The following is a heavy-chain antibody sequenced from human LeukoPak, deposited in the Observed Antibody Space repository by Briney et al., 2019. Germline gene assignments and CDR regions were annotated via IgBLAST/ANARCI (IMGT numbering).Heavy chain of an antibody. CDR1: GVSVGSAGYY. J-gene: IGHJ4*02. CDR3: ARSQSQSGSYRYYFTY. D-gene: IGHD1-26*01. CDR2: MYYSGNS. Sequence: PSETLSLTCSVSGVSVGSAGYYWTCTKQPPGKGLEWIGYMYYSGNSNYNPFLKSRVTMSLDPSKNRFSLKLSSVTAADTAVYYCARSQSQSGSYRYYFTYWGQGTLVTVSS. V-gene: IGHV4-61*08.